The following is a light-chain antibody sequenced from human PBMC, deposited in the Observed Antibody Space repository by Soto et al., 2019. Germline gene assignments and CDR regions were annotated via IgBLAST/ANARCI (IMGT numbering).Light chain of an antibody. CDR1: QSVSSY. CDR2: DAS. V-gene: IGKV3-11*01. Sequence: EIVLTQSPATLSLSPGERATLSCRASQSVSSYLAWYQQKPGQAPRLLIYDASNRATGIPARCSGSGSGTDFTLTISSLEPEDFAVYYSQQRSNWPLFGQGTKLEIK. J-gene: IGKJ2*01. CDR3: QQRSNWPL.